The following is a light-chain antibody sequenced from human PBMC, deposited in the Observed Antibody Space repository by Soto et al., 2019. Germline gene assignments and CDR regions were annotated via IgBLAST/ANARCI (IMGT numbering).Light chain of an antibody. Sequence: EIVLTQSPATLSLSPGERATLSCRASQSVSSSLAWCQQKPGQAPRLLIYDASNRATGIPARFSGSGSGTDFTLTISSLEPEDFAVYYCQQRSNWPPVTFGPGTKVDIK. J-gene: IGKJ3*01. CDR3: QQRSNWPPVT. V-gene: IGKV3-11*01. CDR2: DAS. CDR1: QSVSSS.